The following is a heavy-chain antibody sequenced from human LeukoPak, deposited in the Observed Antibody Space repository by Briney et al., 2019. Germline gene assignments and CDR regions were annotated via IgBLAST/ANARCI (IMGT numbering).Heavy chain of an antibody. Sequence: SETLSLTCTVSGGSINNGGYYWSWIRQHPGKGLEWIGYIYYSGSTCYNPSLKSRVTISVDTSKNLFSLNLSSVTAADTAVYYCARKGATTYYFEYWGQGTLVTVSS. V-gene: IGHV4-31*03. CDR1: GGSINNGGYY. CDR2: IYYSGST. CDR3: ARKGATTYYFEY. D-gene: IGHD5-24*01. J-gene: IGHJ4*02.